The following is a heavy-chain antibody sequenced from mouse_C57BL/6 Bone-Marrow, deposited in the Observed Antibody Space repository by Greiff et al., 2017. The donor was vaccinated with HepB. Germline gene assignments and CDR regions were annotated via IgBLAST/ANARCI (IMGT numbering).Heavy chain of an antibody. CDR1: GFTFSSYA. Sequence: EVHLVESGEGLVKPGGSLKLSCAASGFTFSSYAMSWVRQTPEKRLEWVAYISSGGDYIYYADTVKGRFTISRDNARNTLYLQMSSLKSEDTAMYYCTRAHYYGSSYWYFDVWGTGTTVTVSS. CDR2: ISSGGDYI. D-gene: IGHD1-1*01. CDR3: TRAHYYGSSYWYFDV. V-gene: IGHV5-9-1*02. J-gene: IGHJ1*03.